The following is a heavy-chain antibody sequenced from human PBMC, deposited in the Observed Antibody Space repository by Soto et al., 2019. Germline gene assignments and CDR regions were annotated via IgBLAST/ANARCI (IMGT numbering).Heavy chain of an antibody. Sequence: EVQLVESGGGLVQPGGSLRLSCAASGFTFSSHWMTWVRQAPGKGLEWVANINEDGREKYYVDSGKGRFTISRDNAKNALYLQMNSLRAEDTALFYCARGDNPEYWGQGTLVTVSS. D-gene: IGHD1-1*01. V-gene: IGHV3-7*01. CDR2: INEDGREK. J-gene: IGHJ4*02. CDR1: GFTFSSHW. CDR3: ARGDNPEY.